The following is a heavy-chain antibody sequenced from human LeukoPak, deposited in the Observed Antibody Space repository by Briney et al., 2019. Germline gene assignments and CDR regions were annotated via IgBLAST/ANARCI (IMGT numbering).Heavy chain of an antibody. Sequence: ASVKVSCKASGYTFTGYYMHWVRQAPGQGLEWMGWINPNSGDTNYAQKFQGRVTMTRDTSISTAYMELSSLRSDDTAVYYCASGPSDLGSSSQYWGQGTLVTVSS. CDR2: INPNSGDT. CDR3: ASGPSDLGSSSQY. J-gene: IGHJ4*02. D-gene: IGHD6-6*01. CDR1: GYTFTGYY. V-gene: IGHV1-2*02.